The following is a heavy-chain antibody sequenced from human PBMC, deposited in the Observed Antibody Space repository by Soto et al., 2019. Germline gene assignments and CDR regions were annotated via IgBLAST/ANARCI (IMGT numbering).Heavy chain of an antibody. CDR3: ARGGGYSGYDYDYFDY. V-gene: IGHV4-30-2*01. CDR1: GGSISSGGYS. CDR2: IYHSGST. D-gene: IGHD5-12*01. J-gene: IGHJ4*02. Sequence: ASETLSLTCAVSGGSISSGGYSWSWIRQPPGKGLEWIGYIYHSGSTYYNPSLKSRVTISVDRSKNQFSLKLGSVTAADTAVYYCARGGGYSGYDYDYFDYWGQGTLVTVSS.